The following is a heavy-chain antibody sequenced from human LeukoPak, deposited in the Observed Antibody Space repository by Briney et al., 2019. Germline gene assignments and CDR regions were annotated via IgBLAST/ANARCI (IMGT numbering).Heavy chain of an antibody. CDR1: GYTFTSYD. J-gene: IGHJ5*02. CDR2: MNPNSGNT. Sequence: ASVKVSCKASGYTFTSYDINWVRQATGQGLEWMGWMNPNSGNTGYAQKFQGRVTITRNTSISTAYMELSSLRSEDTAVYYCARADVVVPAATNWFDPGAREPWSPSPQ. D-gene: IGHD2-2*01. V-gene: IGHV1-8*03. CDR3: ARADVVVPAATNWFDP.